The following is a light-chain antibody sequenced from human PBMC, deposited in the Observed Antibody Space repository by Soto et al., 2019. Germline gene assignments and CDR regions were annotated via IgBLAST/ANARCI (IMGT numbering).Light chain of an antibody. V-gene: IGKV3-15*01. J-gene: IGKJ1*01. CDR3: QQYYSTPRT. CDR2: GAS. Sequence: EIVITQSPSTLSVSPGGRATLSCRASQSISDTLAWYQQKPGQAPRLLIHGASTRATGFPARFSGSGSGTDFTLTISSLQAEDVAVYYCQQYYSTPRTFGQGTKVDI. CDR1: QSISDT.